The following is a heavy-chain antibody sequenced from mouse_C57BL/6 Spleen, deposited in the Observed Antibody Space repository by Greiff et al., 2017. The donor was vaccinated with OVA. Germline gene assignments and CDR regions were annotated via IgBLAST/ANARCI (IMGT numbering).Heavy chain of an antibody. CDR2: IDPEDGET. V-gene: IGHV14-2*01. Sequence: EVQLQQSGAELVKPGASVKLSCTASGFNIKDYYMHWVKQRTEQGLEWIGGIDPEDGETKYATKFQGKATITADTSSNTAYLQLSSLTSEDTAVYYCARGPLLRLSWFAYWGQGTLVTVSA. J-gene: IGHJ3*01. CDR3: ARGPLLRLSWFAY. CDR1: GFNIKDYY. D-gene: IGHD2-12*01.